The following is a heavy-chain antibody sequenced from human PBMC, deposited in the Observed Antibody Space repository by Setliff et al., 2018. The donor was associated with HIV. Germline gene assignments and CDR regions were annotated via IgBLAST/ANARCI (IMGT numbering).Heavy chain of an antibody. Sequence: PSETMSLTCSVSGGSVIKDNFYWSWIRQAPAKGLEWIGTLYDTGRTYYNPPLKSRVSIFVDTTKNEFSLNLRSVTAADTAVYFCVNSGYDGDYYYYYMDVWGKGTTVTVSS. CDR2: LYDTGRT. J-gene: IGHJ6*03. CDR1: GGSVIKDNFY. D-gene: IGHD5-12*01. V-gene: IGHV4-39*01. CDR3: VNSGYDGDYYYYYMDV.